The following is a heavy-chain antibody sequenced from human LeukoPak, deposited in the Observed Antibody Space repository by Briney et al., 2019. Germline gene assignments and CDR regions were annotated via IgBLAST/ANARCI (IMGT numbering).Heavy chain of an antibody. Sequence: HPGGSLRLSCAASGFTFSGSAMHWVRQASGKGLEWVGRIRSKANSYATAYAASVKGRFTISRDDSKNTAYLQMNSLKTEDTAVYYCTRPQVVPAARVYWFDPWGQGTLVTVSS. CDR3: TRPQVVPAARVYWFDP. CDR1: GFTFSGSA. CDR2: IRSKANSYAT. J-gene: IGHJ5*02. D-gene: IGHD2-2*01. V-gene: IGHV3-73*01.